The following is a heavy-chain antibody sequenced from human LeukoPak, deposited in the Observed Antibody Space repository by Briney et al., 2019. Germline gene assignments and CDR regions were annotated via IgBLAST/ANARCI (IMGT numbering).Heavy chain of an antibody. J-gene: IGHJ4*02. CDR3: ARAAVGSSGWPFDY. D-gene: IGHD6-19*01. V-gene: IGHV4-34*01. Sequence: GSLRLSCAASGFSFSSYWMSWVRQAPGKGLEWIGEINHSGSTNYNPSLKSRVTISVDTSKNQFSLKLSSVTAADTAVYYCARAAVGSSGWPFDYWGQGTLVTVSS. CDR1: GFSFSSYW. CDR2: INHSGST.